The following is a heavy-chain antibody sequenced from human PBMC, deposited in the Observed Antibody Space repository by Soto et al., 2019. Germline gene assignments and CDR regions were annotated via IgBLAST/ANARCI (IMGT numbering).Heavy chain of an antibody. CDR2: INPSGGST. CDR1: GYTFTSYY. CDR3: ASPYCSGGSCDLNWFDP. J-gene: IGHJ5*02. V-gene: IGHV1-46*03. Sequence: QVQLVQSGAEVKKPGASVKVSCKASGYTFTSYYMHWVRQAPGQGLEWMGIINPSGGSTSYAQKFQGRVTMTRDTSTSTVYMELSSLRSEDTAVYYCASPYCSGGSCDLNWFDPWGQGTLVTVSS. D-gene: IGHD2-15*01.